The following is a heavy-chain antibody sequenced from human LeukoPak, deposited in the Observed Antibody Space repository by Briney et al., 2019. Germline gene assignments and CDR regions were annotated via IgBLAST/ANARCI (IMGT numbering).Heavy chain of an antibody. Sequence: SETLSLTCTVSGYSISSGYYWGWIRQPPGKGLEWIGSIYHSGSTYYNPSLKSRVTISVDTSKNQFSLKLSSVTAADTAVYYCARDSMLGWFDPWGQGTLVTVSS. CDR2: IYHSGST. CDR1: GYSISSGYY. J-gene: IGHJ5*02. V-gene: IGHV4-38-2*02. CDR3: ARDSMLGWFDP. D-gene: IGHD2/OR15-2a*01.